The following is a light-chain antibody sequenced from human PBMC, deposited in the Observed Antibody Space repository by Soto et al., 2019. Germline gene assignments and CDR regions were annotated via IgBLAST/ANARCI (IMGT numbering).Light chain of an antibody. J-gene: IGKJ4*01. Sequence: DVQTTQSPSSLSASVGDRVTITCQASQDIIDYLNWYQQKPGKAPKLLIYDASNLETGVPSRFSGSGSGTDFTFTISSLQPEDIATYYCQHYDNLPTFGGGTKVEIK. V-gene: IGKV1-33*01. CDR1: QDIIDY. CDR2: DAS. CDR3: QHYDNLPT.